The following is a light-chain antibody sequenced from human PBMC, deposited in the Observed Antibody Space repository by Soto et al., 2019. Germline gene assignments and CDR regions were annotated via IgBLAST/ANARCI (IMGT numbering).Light chain of an antibody. CDR3: QQYYGPWT. CDR2: KVS. V-gene: IGKV1-5*03. CDR1: QNINNW. J-gene: IGKJ1*01. Sequence: DFQMTQSPSTLSASVGDRVTITCRASQNINNWLAWYQRKPGNAPKLLIYKVSTLESGVPSRFSGSGSGTECTLTINSLQPDDFATYYCQQYYGPWTFGQGTKVEIK.